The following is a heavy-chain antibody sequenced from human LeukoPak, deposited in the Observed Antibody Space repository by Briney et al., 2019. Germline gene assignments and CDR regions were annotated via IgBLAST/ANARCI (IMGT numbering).Heavy chain of an antibody. CDR2: IYYNGTT. D-gene: IGHD1-26*01. J-gene: IGHJ4*02. Sequence: SSETLSLTCTVSGGSISSGSYFWGWIRQPPGKGLEWIATIYYNGTTYYNPSLESRVTVSMDTSKNQFSLRLNAATAADTAIYYCARRTSGSSSDYWGQGTLVTVSS. V-gene: IGHV4-39*01. CDR1: GGSISSGSYF. CDR3: ARRTSGSSSDY.